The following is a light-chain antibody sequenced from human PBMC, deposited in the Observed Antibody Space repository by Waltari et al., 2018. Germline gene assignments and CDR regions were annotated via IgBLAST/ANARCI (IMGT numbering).Light chain of an antibody. CDR2: DAF. V-gene: IGKV3-15*01. CDR3: QQYYNYPRT. CDR1: QAMSNN. J-gene: IGKJ1*01. Sequence: EIVMTQSPATLAVSPGESVPLSCRASQAMSNNLAWYQQKPGQDPRLLIYDAFTRATGIPGRFSGSGSATEFTLTIGSMQAEDFAVYFCQQYYNYPRTFGQGTKVEV.